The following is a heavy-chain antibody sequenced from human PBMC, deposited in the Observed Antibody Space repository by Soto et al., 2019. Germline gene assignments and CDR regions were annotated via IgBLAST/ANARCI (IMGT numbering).Heavy chain of an antibody. CDR2: ISGSGGST. CDR1: GFTFSSYA. V-gene: IGHV3-23*01. CDR3: AKVLERTVTPRNYFYVLDV. D-gene: IGHD4-17*01. J-gene: IGHJ6*02. Sequence: EVQLLESGGGLVQPGGSLRLSCTASGFTFSSYAMSWVRQAPGKGLEWVSTISGSGGSTYYADSVKGRFTISRDNSKNPLYLQMNGLRAEDTAVYYCAKVLERTVTPRNYFYVLDVWGQGTTVTVSS.